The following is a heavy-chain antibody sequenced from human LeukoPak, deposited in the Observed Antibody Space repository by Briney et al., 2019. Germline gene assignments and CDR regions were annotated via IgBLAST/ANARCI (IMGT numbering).Heavy chain of an antibody. D-gene: IGHD3-22*01. V-gene: IGHV4-61*08. Sequence: SETLSLTCTVSGGSVSSGDYYWNWIRQPPGKGLEWIGNIYYSGSTSYNPSLKSRVTMSVDTSKNQFSLILTSVTAADTAVYYCAGDGLYSSGYSYFDYWGHGTLVTVSS. CDR2: IYYSGST. CDR3: AGDGLYSSGYSYFDY. CDR1: GGSVSSGDYY. J-gene: IGHJ4*01.